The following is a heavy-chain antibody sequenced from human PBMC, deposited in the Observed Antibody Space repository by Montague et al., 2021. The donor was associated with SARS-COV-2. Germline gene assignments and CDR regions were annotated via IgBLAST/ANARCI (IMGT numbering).Heavy chain of an antibody. Sequence: SETLSLTCTVSGGSLNNYFWSWIRQPPGKGLEWVGYISYSRSTKYNPSLQSRVTISVDTARNQFSLKLPSVTAADTAFYYCARVDRSGPGEYWGQGILVSVSS. CDR2: ISYSRST. V-gene: IGHV4-59*08. CDR1: GGSLNNYF. J-gene: IGHJ4*02. D-gene: IGHD3-22*01. CDR3: ARVDRSGPGEY.